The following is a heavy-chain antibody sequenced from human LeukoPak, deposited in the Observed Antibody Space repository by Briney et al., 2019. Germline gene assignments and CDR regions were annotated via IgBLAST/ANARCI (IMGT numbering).Heavy chain of an antibody. V-gene: IGHV3-23*01. CDR3: AKACRVGVAGSRFDY. Sequence: GGSLTLSCEGSGLTFSHYGVSWVRQAPGKGLEWISGISGSGNRTYYRDSVKGRFSISRDNSKNTVYLQMNSLRVEDTAVYFCAKACRVGVAGSRFDYWGQGTLVTVSS. CDR1: GLTFSHYG. D-gene: IGHD2-15*01. CDR2: ISGSGNRT. J-gene: IGHJ4*02.